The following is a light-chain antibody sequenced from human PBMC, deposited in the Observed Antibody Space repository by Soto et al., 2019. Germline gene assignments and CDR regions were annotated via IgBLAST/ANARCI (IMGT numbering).Light chain of an antibody. CDR1: QSLTNPY. Sequence: FCMARQSLTNPYIAWYQQKPGQAPRLLIYDISSRATGIPDRFSGSVSGTDFALTMPWLEPEDFAVSYCQPYGSSDRIVGRGTRLEIK. CDR3: QPYGSSDRI. CDR2: DIS. J-gene: IGKJ5*01. V-gene: IGKV3-20*01.